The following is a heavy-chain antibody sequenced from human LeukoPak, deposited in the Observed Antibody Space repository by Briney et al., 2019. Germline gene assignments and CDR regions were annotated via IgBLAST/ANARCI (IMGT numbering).Heavy chain of an antibody. CDR1: GASISGYY. CDR3: ARAAQHYYYGIDV. CDR2: IYYSGRT. Sequence: SETPSLTCNVSGASISGYYWSWIRQPPGKGLEWIGYIYYSGRTTYNPSLKTRVTISGDTSKNHFSLKLTSVTAADTAVYYCARAAQHYYYGIDVWGHGTTVTVSS. J-gene: IGHJ6*02. V-gene: IGHV4-59*01.